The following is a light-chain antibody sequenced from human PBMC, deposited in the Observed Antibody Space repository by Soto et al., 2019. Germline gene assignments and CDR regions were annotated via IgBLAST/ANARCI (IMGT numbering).Light chain of an antibody. CDR2: GAS. J-gene: IGKJ4*01. V-gene: IGKV3-20*01. CDR1: QRVSSSY. CDR3: QQYGSSPWL. Sequence: EIVLTQSPGTLSLSPGERATLSCRASQRVSSSYLAWYQQKPGQAPRLLIYGASTRATGIPDRFSGSGSGTDLTLTISRLEPEDFAVYYCQQYGSSPWLFGGGTKVEIK.